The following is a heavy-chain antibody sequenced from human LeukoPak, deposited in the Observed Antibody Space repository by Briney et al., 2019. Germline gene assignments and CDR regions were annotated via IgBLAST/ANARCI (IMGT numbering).Heavy chain of an antibody. J-gene: IGHJ6*03. CDR3: ARVQSEDIVVPHYYYMDV. CDR2: IYTSGST. Sequence: PSETLSLTCTVSGGSMSSSTYYWGWIRQPAGKGLEWIGRIYTSGSTNYNPSLKSRVTMSVDTSKNQFSLKLSSVTAADTAVYYCARVQSEDIVVPHYYYMDVWGKGTTVTVSS. CDR1: GGSMSSSTYY. V-gene: IGHV4-61*02. D-gene: IGHD2-2*01.